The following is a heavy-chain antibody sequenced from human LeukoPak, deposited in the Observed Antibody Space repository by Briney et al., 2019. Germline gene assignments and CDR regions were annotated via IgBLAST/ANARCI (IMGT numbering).Heavy chain of an antibody. J-gene: IGHJ4*02. V-gene: IGHV4-31*03. CDR1: GGSISSGGYY. CDR2: IYYSGST. Sequence: SETLSLTCTVSGGSISSGGYYWSWIRQHPGRGLGWIGYIYYSGSTYYNPSLKSRVAISVDTSKNQFSLKLSSVTAADTAVYYCARGTMIVGPDYWGQGTLVTVSS. D-gene: IGHD3-22*01. CDR3: ARGTMIVGPDY.